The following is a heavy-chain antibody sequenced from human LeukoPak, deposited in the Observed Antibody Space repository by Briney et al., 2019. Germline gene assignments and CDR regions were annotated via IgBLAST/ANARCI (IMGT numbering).Heavy chain of an antibody. CDR1: GFTFSSYS. CDR2: ISSSSSYI. D-gene: IGHD5-12*01. V-gene: IGHV3-21*01. J-gene: IGHJ4*02. CDR3: ARDPKWLRSDRANYFDY. Sequence: GGSLRLSCAAPGFTFSSYSMNWVRQAPGKGLEWVSSISSSSSYIYYADSVKGRFTISRDNAKNSLYLQMNSLRAEDTAVYYCARDPKWLRSDRANYFDYWGQGTLVTVSS.